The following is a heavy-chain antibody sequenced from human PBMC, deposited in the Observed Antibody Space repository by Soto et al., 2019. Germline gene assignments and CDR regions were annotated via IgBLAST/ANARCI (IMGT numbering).Heavy chain of an antibody. CDR2: IYFRGNS. J-gene: IGHJ4*02. CDR3: ARSGGSNSWYGVFDF. V-gene: IGHV4-31*03. Sequence: QVQLQESGPGLVKPSQTLSVTCTVSGDSITSGPYDWSWVRQLPGRGLEWIGYIYFRGNSYYNPSLKSRITISIDRSKNQFSLELNSVTAADTAVYYCARSGGSNSWYGVFDFWGQGTLVNVSS. D-gene: IGHD2-15*01. CDR1: GDSITSGPYD.